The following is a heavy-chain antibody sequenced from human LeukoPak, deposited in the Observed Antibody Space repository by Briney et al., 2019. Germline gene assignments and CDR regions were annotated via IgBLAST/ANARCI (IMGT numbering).Heavy chain of an antibody. CDR2: INPNSGVT. V-gene: IGHV1-2*02. D-gene: IGHD5-12*01. CDR3: AKDRYGDYEAPFHYYMDA. CDR1: GYTFTGYY. Sequence: ASVKVSCKASGYTFTGYYIHWVRQAPGQGLEWMGWINPNSGVTNYARKLQGRVTITRDTSIDTAYMQLSRLRSDDTAVYYCAKDRYGDYEAPFHYYMDAWGRGTTVTVSS. J-gene: IGHJ6*03.